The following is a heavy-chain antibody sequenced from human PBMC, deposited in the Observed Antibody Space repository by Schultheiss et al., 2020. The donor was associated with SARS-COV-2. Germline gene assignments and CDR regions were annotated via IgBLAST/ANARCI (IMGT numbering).Heavy chain of an antibody. CDR2: IYYSGST. J-gene: IGHJ4*02. D-gene: IGHD4-17*01. CDR1: GGSFSGYY. V-gene: IGHV4-59*12. Sequence: SETLSLTCAVYGGSFSGYYWSWIRQPPGKGLEWIGYIYYSGSTNYNPSLKSRVTISVDTSKNQFSLKLSSVTAADTAVYYCARDDGFDYWGQGTLVTVSS. CDR3: ARDDGFDY.